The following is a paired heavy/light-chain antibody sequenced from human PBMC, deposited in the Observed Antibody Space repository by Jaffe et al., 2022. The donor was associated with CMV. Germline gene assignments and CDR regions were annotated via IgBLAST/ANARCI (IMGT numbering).Light chain of an antibody. Sequence: QSVLTQPPSASGTPGQTVTISCSGGKFNIGNNYVYWYQQLPGMAPKLLIFRNNQRPSGVPDRFSGSKSGTSASLAISGLRSEDEADYYCATWHDSLEGVFGGGTKLTVL. V-gene: IGLV1-47*01. CDR3: ATWHDSLEGV. J-gene: IGLJ3*02. CDR2: RNN. CDR1: KFNIGNNY.
Heavy chain of an antibody. J-gene: IGHJ6*02. D-gene: IGHD3-16*01. Sequence: EVRLVESGGGLVQPGRSLRLSCTTSGFIFDDYAMHWVRQVPGEGLEWVSSISWNSEIIGYADSVKGRFTTSRDNAKKSLYLQMNSLRVEDTALYFCARDSGRRGIDSYHYYYGMDVWGQGTTVTVS. CDR3: ARDSGRRGIDSYHYYYGMDV. CDR2: ISWNSEII. CDR1: GFIFDDYA. V-gene: IGHV3-9*01.